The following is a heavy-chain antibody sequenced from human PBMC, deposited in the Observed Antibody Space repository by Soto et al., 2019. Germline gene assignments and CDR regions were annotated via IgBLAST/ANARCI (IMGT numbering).Heavy chain of an antibody. CDR1: GFTLSLFG. Sequence: EVQLAESGGGLAQPGGSLRLSCAASGFTLSLFGMTWVRQAPGKGWEWVSSMKTDGRNYYGDSVKGRFTISIDTSENTLFIQMNSLRAEDTAVYYCAKPSGPLAFDYWGRGTLVPVS. CDR3: AKPSGPLAFDY. V-gene: IGHV3-23*04. J-gene: IGHJ4*02. CDR2: MKTDGRN.